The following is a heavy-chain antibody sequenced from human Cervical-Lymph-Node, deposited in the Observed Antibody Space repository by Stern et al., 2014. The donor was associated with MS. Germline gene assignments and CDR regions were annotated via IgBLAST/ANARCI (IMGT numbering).Heavy chain of an antibody. Sequence: QVQLVESGPGLVKPSETLSLTCTVSGGSISSYYWSWIRQPPGKGLEWIGYIYSSGSTNYNPSLKSRVTISVDTSKNQFSLKLSSVTAADTAVYYCARTLRRRPDAFDIWGQGTMVTVSS. D-gene: IGHD4-17*01. V-gene: IGHV4-59*01. J-gene: IGHJ3*02. CDR1: GGSISSYY. CDR2: IYSSGST. CDR3: ARTLRRRPDAFDI.